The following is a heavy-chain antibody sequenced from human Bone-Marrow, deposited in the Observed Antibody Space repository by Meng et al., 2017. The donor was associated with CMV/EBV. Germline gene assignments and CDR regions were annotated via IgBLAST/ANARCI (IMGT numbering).Heavy chain of an antibody. V-gene: IGHV1-2*02. CDR3: ARDQEGVDTAMVTQYYYDSSTDY. CDR2: INPNSGGT. Sequence: ASVKVSCKASGYTFTGYYMHWVRQAPGQGLEWMGWINPNSGGTNYAQKLQGRVTMTRDTSISTAYMELSRLRSDDTAVYDCARDQEGVDTAMVTQYYYDSSTDYWGQGPLDTVSS. D-gene: IGHD3-22*01. CDR1: GYTFTGYY. J-gene: IGHJ4*02.